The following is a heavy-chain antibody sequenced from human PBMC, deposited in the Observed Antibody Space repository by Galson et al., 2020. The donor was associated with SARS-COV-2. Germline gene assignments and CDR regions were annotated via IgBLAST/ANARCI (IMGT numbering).Heavy chain of an antibody. V-gene: IGHV4-31*03. CDR3: ARGAGPVTLVRGFIIAFDS. Sequence: ASETLSLTCTVSDDSIRSGGYSWSWIRQHPGQGLEWIGHISSSGTTNYNPSLKSRLTISVDTSKNQFSLNLSSVTAADTAVYYCARGAGPVTLVRGFIIAFDSWGQGTLVTVSS. D-gene: IGHD3-10*01. CDR2: ISSSGTT. J-gene: IGHJ4*02. CDR1: DDSIRSGGYS.